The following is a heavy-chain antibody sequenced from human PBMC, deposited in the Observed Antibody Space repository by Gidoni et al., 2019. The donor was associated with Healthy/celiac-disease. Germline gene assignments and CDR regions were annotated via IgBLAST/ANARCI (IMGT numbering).Heavy chain of an antibody. J-gene: IGHJ3*02. V-gene: IGHV3-43*01. CDR3: AKGSGSYSNDSFDI. D-gene: IGHD1-26*01. CDR2: ISWDGGST. CDR1: FDDYT. Sequence: FDDYTMHWVRQAPGKGLEWVSLISWDGGSTYYADSVKGRFTISRDNSNNSLYLQMNSLRTEDTALYYCAKGSGSYSNDSFDIWGQGTMVTVSS.